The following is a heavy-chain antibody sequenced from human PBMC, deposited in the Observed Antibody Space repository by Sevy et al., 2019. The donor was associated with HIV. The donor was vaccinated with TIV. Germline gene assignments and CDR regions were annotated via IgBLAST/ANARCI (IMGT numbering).Heavy chain of an antibody. J-gene: IGHJ6*02. D-gene: IGHD3-22*01. V-gene: IGHV3-66*01. Sequence: GGSLRLSCEASGFTVSGNYMAWVRLAPGKGLEWVSLIDSGGSTYYADSVKGRFTISRDNAKNTLYLQMNPLRAEDTAVYFCARDRYYDASGYYYDCGGMDVWGQGTTVTVSS. CDR2: IDSGGST. CDR3: ARDRYYDASGYYYDCGGMDV. CDR1: GFTVSGNY.